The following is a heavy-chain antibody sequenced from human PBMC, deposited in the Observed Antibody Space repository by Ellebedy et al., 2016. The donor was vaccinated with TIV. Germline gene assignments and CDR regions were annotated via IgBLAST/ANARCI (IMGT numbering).Heavy chain of an antibody. CDR1: GGSVSSGRYY. J-gene: IGHJ5*02. D-gene: IGHD3-10*01. V-gene: IGHV4-61*01. CDR2: IYYSGST. Sequence: MPGGSLRLSCTVSGGSVSSGRYYWSWIRQPPGKGLEWVGYIYYSGSTNYNPSLKSRVTISIDTSKNQFSLRLTSVTAADTAVYYCARDDPSGWLDPWGQGTLVTVSS. CDR3: ARDDPSGWLDP.